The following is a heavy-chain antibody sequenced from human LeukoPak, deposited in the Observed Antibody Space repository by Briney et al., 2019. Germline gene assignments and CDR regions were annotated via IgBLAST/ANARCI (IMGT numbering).Heavy chain of an antibody. Sequence: PGKSLRLSCTASGFNFSAYGMHWVRQVPGKGLDWVAALSFHGANGYYADSVKGRITISRDNSNNTLCLQMNNVRPEDTAVYYCAKGRRGSSYVHYFDTWGRGTLVTVSS. CDR2: LSFHGANG. J-gene: IGHJ1*01. CDR1: GFNFSAYG. CDR3: AKGRRGSSYVHYFDT. D-gene: IGHD3-22*01. V-gene: IGHV3-30*18.